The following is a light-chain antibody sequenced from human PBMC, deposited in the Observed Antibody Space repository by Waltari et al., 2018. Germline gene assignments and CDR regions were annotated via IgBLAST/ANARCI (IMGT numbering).Light chain of an antibody. V-gene: IGLV2-14*01. CDR1: SSDIVRYNY. CDR3: SSYTTSGNVV. J-gene: IGLJ2*01. Sequence: QSALTQPASVSGSPGQAIPISCTGTSSDIVRYNYVSCYHQHPGKAPKLVISEVKNRPSGVSNRFSGSKSGNTASLTITGLQAEDGAHYYCSSYTTSGNVVFGGGTKLTVL. CDR2: EVK.